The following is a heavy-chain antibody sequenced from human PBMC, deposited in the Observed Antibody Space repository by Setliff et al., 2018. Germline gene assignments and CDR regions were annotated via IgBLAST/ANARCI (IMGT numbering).Heavy chain of an antibody. D-gene: IGHD6-13*01. J-gene: IGHJ4*02. V-gene: IGHV4-34*01. CDR1: GGSFSGYY. Sequence: PSETLSLTCAVYGGSFSGYYWSWIRQPPGKGLEWIGEINHSGSTNYNPSLKSRVTISVDTSKNQFSLRLSSVTAADTAVYYCARDSPLSIAAAGPPFDYWGQGTLVTVPS. CDR3: ARDSPLSIAAAGPPFDY. CDR2: INHSGST.